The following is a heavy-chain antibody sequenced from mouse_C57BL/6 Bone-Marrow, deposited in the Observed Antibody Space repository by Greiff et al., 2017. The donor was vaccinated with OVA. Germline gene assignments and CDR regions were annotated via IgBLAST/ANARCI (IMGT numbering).Heavy chain of an antibody. CDR1: GYTFTDYN. Sequence: EVMLVESGPELVKPGASVKMSCKASGYTFTDYNMHWVKQSHGKSLEWIGYINPNNGGTSYNQKFKGKATLTVNKSSSTAYMELRSLTSEDSAVYYCASLVTTPHYWGQGTTLTVSS. D-gene: IGHD1-1*01. J-gene: IGHJ2*01. CDR2: INPNNGGT. V-gene: IGHV1-22*01. CDR3: ASLVTTPHY.